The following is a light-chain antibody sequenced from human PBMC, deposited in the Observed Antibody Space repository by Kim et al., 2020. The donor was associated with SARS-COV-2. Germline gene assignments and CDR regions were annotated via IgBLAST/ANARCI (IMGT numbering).Light chain of an antibody. V-gene: IGLV2-11*01. CDR3: CSYAGSYTFG. J-gene: IGLJ2*01. Sequence: GQSVTISCTGTSSDVGGYNYVSWYQQHPGKAPKLMIYDVSKRPSGVPDRFSGSKSGNTASLTVSGLQAEDEADYYCCSYAGSYTFGFGGGTQLTV. CDR2: DVS. CDR1: SSDVGGYNY.